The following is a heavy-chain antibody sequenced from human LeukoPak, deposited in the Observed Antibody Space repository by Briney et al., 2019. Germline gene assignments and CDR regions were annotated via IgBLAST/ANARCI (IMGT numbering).Heavy chain of an antibody. CDR2: IIPIFGTA. Sequence: SVKVSCKASGGTFISYAISWVRQAPGQGLEWMGGIIPIFGTANYAQKFQGRVTITADESTSTAYMELSSLRSEDTAVYYCARGEGGGYPGPYYFDYWGQGTLVTVSS. D-gene: IGHD5-24*01. J-gene: IGHJ4*02. CDR3: ARGEGGGYPGPYYFDY. V-gene: IGHV1-69*13. CDR1: GGTFISYA.